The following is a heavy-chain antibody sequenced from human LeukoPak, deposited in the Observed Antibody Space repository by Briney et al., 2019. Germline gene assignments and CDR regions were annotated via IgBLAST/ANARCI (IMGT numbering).Heavy chain of an antibody. V-gene: IGHV5-51*01. CDR2: IYPGDSDT. Sequence: TGESLKISCKGSGYSFTSYCIGWVRQMPGKGLEWMGIIYPGDSDTRYSPSFQGQVTISADKSISTAYLQWSSLKASDTAMYYCARRGRGYNSAFGPWGQGTLVTVSS. CDR3: ARRGRGYNSAFGP. D-gene: IGHD5-12*01. CDR1: GYSFTSYC. J-gene: IGHJ5*02.